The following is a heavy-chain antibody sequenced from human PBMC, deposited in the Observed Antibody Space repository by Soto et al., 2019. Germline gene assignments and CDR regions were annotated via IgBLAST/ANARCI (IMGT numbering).Heavy chain of an antibody. CDR3: ERGYLRTYNYYGMEV. Sequence: SETLSLTCDVSGGSISSTNWWTWVRQPPGKGLEWIGEIFHSGGTNYNPSLKSRVTISVDKSKNQFSLKLSSMTAADKAVYDFERGYLRTYNYYGMEVWGQWTTV. J-gene: IGHJ6*02. D-gene: IGHD3-10*02. V-gene: IGHV4-4*02. CDR1: GGSISSTNW. CDR2: IFHSGGT.